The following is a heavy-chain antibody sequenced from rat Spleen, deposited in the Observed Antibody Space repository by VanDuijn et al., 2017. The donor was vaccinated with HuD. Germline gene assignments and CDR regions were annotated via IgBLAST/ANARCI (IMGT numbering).Heavy chain of an antibody. D-gene: IGHD5-1*01. CDR1: GFTFSNDY. J-gene: IGHJ3*01. V-gene: IGHV5-25*01. CDR2: ISTSGTNT. Sequence: EVQLVESDGGLVQPGRSMKLSCAASGFTFSNDYMAWVRQAPTQGLEWVASISTSGTNTYYRDSVKGRFTISRDNAKSTLYLQMDSLRSEDTATYYCARHSTGKGFGYWGQGTLVTVSS. CDR3: ARHSTGKGFGY.